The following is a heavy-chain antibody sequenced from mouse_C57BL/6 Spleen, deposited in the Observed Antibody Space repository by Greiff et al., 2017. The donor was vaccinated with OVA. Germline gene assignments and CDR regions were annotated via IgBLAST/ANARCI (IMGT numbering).Heavy chain of an antibody. J-gene: IGHJ3*01. CDR2: IHPNSGST. V-gene: IGHV1-64*01. Sequence: QVQLQQPGAELVKPGASVKLSCKASGYTFTSYWMHWVKQRPGQGLEWIGMIHPNSGSTNYNEKFKSKATLTVDKSSSTAYMLLSSLTSEDSAVDYCAREYYCSSSWFAYWGQGTLVTVSA. CDR1: GYTFTSYW. CDR3: AREYYCSSSWFAY. D-gene: IGHD1-1*01.